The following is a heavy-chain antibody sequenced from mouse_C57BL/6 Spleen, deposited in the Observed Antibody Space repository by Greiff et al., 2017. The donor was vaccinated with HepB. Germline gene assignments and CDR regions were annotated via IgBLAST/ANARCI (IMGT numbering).Heavy chain of an antibody. CDR1: GFSLTSYG. D-gene: IGHD1-1*01. J-gene: IGHJ1*03. Sequence: VQLQQSGPGLVQPSQRLSITCTVSGFSLTSYGVHWVRQSPGKGLEWLGVIWSGGSTDYNAAFISRLSISKDNSKSQVFFKMNSLQADDTAIYYCARNGATVVPRYFDVWGTGTTVTVSS. CDR2: IWSGGST. CDR3: ARNGATVVPRYFDV. V-gene: IGHV2-2*01.